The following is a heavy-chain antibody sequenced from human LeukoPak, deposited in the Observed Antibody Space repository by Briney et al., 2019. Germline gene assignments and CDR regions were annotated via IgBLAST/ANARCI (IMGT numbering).Heavy chain of an antibody. CDR1: GGTFSSYA. J-gene: IGHJ6*02. CDR3: ARDGVPVYSNPHYYYYGMDV. V-gene: IGHV1-69*13. D-gene: IGHD4-11*01. CDR2: IIPIFGTA. Sequence: GASVTVSCTASGGTFSSYAISWVRQAPGQGLEWMGGIIPIFGTANYAQKFQGRVTITADESTSTAYMELSSLRSEDTAVYYCARDGVPVYSNPHYYYYGMDVWGQGTTVTVSS.